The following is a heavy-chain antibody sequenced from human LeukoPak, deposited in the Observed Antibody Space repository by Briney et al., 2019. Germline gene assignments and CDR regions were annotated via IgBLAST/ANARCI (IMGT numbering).Heavy chain of an antibody. J-gene: IGHJ4*02. V-gene: IGHV3-48*01. D-gene: IGHD3-22*01. CDR2: ISSSSSTL. CDR1: GFTFSSYA. Sequence: GRSLRLSCAASGFTFSSYAMHWVRQAPGKGLEWVSYISSSSSTLYYADSVKGRFTISRDNAKNSLFLQMNSLRAEDTAVYYCARDNYYDSSGSFGYWGQGTLVTVSS. CDR3: ARDNYYDSSGSFGY.